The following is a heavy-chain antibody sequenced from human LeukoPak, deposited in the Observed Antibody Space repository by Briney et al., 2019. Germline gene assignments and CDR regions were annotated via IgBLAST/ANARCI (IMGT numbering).Heavy chain of an antibody. D-gene: IGHD2-8*01. Sequence: GGSLRLSCAASGFTFSSYWMSWVRQAPGKGLEWVANIKQDGSEKYYVDSVKGRFTISRDNTKNSLFLQMSSLRAEDTAVYYCARSYESYYYYYMDVWGKGTTVTVSS. CDR1: GFTFSSYW. J-gene: IGHJ6*03. V-gene: IGHV3-7*01. CDR3: ARSYESYYYYYMDV. CDR2: IKQDGSEK.